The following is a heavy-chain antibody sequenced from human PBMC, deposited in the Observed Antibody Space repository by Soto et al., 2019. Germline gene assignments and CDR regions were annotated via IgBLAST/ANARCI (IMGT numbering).Heavy chain of an antibody. D-gene: IGHD3-22*01. J-gene: IGHJ3*01. CDR1: GFTFRNYG. V-gene: IGHV3-48*01. Sequence: GSLRLSCAASGFTFRNYGMNWVRQAPGKGLEWVSYIGIGSSTKYYADSVKGRFTISRDNAKNSLYLQMNSLRAEDTAVYYCARDQLYYNDISGRPLNAFDVWGQGTMVTVSS. CDR3: ARDQLYYNDISGRPLNAFDV. CDR2: IGIGSSTK.